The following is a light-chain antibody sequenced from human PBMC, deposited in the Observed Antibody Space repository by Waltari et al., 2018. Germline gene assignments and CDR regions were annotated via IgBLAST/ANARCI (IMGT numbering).Light chain of an antibody. Sequence: YELSQPPSVSVALGQTARITCGGYNIGVKNVHWYQHKAGQAPVLVIQRIATRPSGITERFSGSSSGNTATLTISGAQPGDESDYYCQVWDTNAVIFGGGTKLSVL. V-gene: IGLV3-9*01. CDR1: NIGVKN. CDR3: QVWDTNAVI. CDR2: RIA. J-gene: IGLJ2*01.